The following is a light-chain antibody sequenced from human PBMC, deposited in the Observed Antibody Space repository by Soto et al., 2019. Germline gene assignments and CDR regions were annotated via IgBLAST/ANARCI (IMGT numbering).Light chain of an antibody. CDR3: AAWDVSLSGPV. V-gene: IGLV1-47*01. J-gene: IGLJ7*01. CDR1: SSNIGSNY. Sequence: QSVLTQPPSASGTPGQRVTISCSGSSSNIGSNYVYWYQQLPGTAPKLLIYRNNQRPSGVPDRFSGSKSGTSASLAISGLRSEDEADYYCAAWDVSLSGPVFGGGTQLTVL. CDR2: RNN.